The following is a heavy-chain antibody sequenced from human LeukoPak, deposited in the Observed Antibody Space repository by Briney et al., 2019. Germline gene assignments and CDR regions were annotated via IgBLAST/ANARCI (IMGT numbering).Heavy chain of an antibody. J-gene: IGHJ4*02. D-gene: IGHD2-15*01. CDR2: ISSSSSTM. CDR3: GTDRGGYFDL. V-gene: IGHV3-48*01. CDR1: GFTFSTCS. Sequence: GGSLRLSCAASGFTFSTCSMNWVRQAPGKGLEWVSDISSSSSTMYYADSVKGRFTISRDNAKNSLYLQMNSLRAEDTAVYYCGTDRGGYFDLWGQGTLVTVSS.